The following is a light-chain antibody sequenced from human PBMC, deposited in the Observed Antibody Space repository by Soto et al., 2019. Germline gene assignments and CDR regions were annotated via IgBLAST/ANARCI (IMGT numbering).Light chain of an antibody. CDR2: AAS. J-gene: IGKJ1*01. CDR1: QTIGNS. V-gene: IGKV1-39*01. Sequence: DIQLTQSPSSLSASVGARVTITCRASQTIGNSLNWYQQKSGKAPKLLIHAASSLQSGVPSRFSGSGSGTDFTLTISSLQPEDFGTYYCQQSSTTWTLGQGTKVEI. CDR3: QQSSTTWT.